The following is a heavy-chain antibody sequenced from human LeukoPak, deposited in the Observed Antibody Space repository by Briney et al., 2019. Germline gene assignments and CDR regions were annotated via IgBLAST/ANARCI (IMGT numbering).Heavy chain of an antibody. D-gene: IGHD6-13*01. CDR3: AKGSSSWLDDFGY. CDR1: GFTFSDYA. J-gene: IGHJ4*02. CDR2: ISGSGGST. Sequence: PGGSLRLSCTASGFTFSDYAMTWVRQAPGKGLEWVSAISGSGGSTYYADSVKGRFTISRDNPKNTLYLQMNSLRAEDTAVYYCAKGSSSWLDDFGYWGQGTLVTVSS. V-gene: IGHV3-23*01.